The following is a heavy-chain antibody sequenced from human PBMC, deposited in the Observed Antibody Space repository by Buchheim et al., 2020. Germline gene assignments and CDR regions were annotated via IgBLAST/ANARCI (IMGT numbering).Heavy chain of an antibody. V-gene: IGHV3-30*18. CDR3: AKESGSYAGGFDY. Sequence: VQLVESGGGLVQPGGSLRLSCAVSGFTFNNYWMHWVRQAPGKGLEWVAVISYDGSNKYYADSVKGRFTISRDNSKNTLYLQMNSLRAEDTAVYYCAKESGSYAGGFDYWGQGTL. CDR1: GFTFNNYW. D-gene: IGHD1-26*01. CDR2: ISYDGSNK. J-gene: IGHJ4*02.